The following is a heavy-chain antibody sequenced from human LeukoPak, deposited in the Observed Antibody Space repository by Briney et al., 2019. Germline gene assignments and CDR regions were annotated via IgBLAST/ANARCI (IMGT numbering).Heavy chain of an antibody. CDR2: INPSGGST. CDR1: GYTFTSYY. CDR3: ARGPLGYCSGGSCSQVWALTNFDY. J-gene: IGHJ4*02. Sequence: GASVKVSCKASGYTFTSYYMHWVRQAPGQGLEWMGIINPSGGSTSYAQKFQGRVTVTRDTSTSTVYMELSSLRSEDTAVYYCARGPLGYCSGGSCSQVWALTNFDYWGQGTLVTVSS. D-gene: IGHD2-15*01. V-gene: IGHV1-46*01.